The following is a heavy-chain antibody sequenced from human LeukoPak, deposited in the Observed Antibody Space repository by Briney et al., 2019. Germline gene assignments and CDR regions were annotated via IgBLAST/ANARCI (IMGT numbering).Heavy chain of an antibody. D-gene: IGHD1-26*01. J-gene: IGHJ5*01. V-gene: IGHV1-2*02. CDR2: INPNSGGT. CDR3: ARPWEITMSERSYNWFDS. Sequence: ASVKVSCKASGYTFTAYYIHWVRQAPGQGLEWMGRINPNSGGTNYAQKFQGRVTMTRDTSISTAYMELSRLRSDDTAVYFCARPWEITMSERSYNWFDSWGQGTLVTVSS. CDR1: GYTFTAYY.